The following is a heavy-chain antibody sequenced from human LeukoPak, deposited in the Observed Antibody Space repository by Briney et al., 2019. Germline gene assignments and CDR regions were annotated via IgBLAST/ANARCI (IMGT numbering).Heavy chain of an antibody. J-gene: IGHJ4*02. V-gene: IGHV3-74*01. Sequence: PGGSLRLSCAASGFTFSSRWMHWVRQASGKGLVWVSRINSDGSTTNYADSVRGRFTISRDNAKSTLYLQISTLRAEDTAVYYCARDLGRDGGPFNWGQGTLVTVSS. CDR2: INSDGSTT. CDR3: ARDLGRDGGPFN. D-gene: IGHD4-23*01. CDR1: GFTFSSRW.